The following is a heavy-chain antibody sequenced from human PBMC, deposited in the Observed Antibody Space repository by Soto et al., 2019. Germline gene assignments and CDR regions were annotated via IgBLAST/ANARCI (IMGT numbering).Heavy chain of an antibody. J-gene: IGHJ3*01. CDR3: ARAAVAFDAFDL. D-gene: IGHD2-15*01. CDR1: GVTVSTHSAG. CDR2: TYLRSKWYN. V-gene: IGHV6-1*01. Sequence: PXRALSLPSAISGVTVSTHSAGSDLIRHSPSRGLEWLGRTYLRSKWYNEYAVSVKSRIAIRPDTSKNLFSLQLSSVTPEDTAVYFCARAAVAFDAFDLWGQGTVVTVSS.